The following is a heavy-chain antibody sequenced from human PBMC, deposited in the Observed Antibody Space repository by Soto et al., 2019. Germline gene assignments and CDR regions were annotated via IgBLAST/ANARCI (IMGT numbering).Heavy chain of an antibody. CDR3: ARVYDILTSAWLDP. J-gene: IGHJ5*02. CDR2: ITGSGDDT. Sequence: PVQPLDSPSVITGSGDDTYYVDSVKGRFTISRDNSKNMLYVEMNSLRAEDTAVYYCARVYDILTSAWLDPWGQGTLVTVSS. D-gene: IGHD3-9*01. V-gene: IGHV3-23*01.